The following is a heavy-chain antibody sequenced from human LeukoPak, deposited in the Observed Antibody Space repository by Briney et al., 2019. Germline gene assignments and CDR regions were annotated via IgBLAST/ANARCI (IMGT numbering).Heavy chain of an antibody. J-gene: IGHJ4*02. V-gene: IGHV4-34*01. CDR1: GGSFSGYY. Sequence: SETLSLTCAVYGGSFSGYYWSWIRQPPGKGLEWIGEINHSGSTNYNPSLKSRVTISVDTSKNQFSLKLSSVTAADTAVYYCARGPRVVTAPPDYWGQGTLVTVPS. D-gene: IGHD2-21*02. CDR3: ARGPRVVTAPPDY. CDR2: INHSGST.